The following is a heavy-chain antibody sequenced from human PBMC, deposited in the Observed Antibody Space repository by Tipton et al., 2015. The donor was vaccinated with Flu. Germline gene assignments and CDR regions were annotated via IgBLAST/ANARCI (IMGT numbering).Heavy chain of an antibody. V-gene: IGHV4-59*08. CDR1: GGSINNYY. Sequence: TLSLTCTVSGGSINNYYWSWIRQPPGKGLEWIGSVSHSGITYYEPSLKSRVTISLDTFQNQFSLKLISVTAADTAVYYCSRSTYYYGSGSSDYWGQGTLVAVSS. CDR2: VSHSGIT. J-gene: IGHJ4*02. D-gene: IGHD3-10*01. CDR3: SRSTYYYGSGSSDY.